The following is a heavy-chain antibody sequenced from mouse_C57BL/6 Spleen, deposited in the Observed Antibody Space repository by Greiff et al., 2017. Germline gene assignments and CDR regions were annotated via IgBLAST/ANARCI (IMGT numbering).Heavy chain of an antibody. CDR3: ARGGDYDAMDY. CDR1: GYAFSSSW. CDR2: IYPGDGDT. J-gene: IGHJ4*01. V-gene: IGHV1-82*01. Sequence: QVQLQQSGPELVQPGASVKISCKASGYAFSSSWMNWVKQRPGKGLEWIGRIYPGDGDTNYNGKFKGKATLTADKSSSTAYMQLSSLTSEDSAVYFCARGGDYDAMDYWGQGTSVTVSS.